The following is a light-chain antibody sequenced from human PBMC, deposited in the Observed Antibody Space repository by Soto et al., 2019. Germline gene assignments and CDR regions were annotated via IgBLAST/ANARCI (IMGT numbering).Light chain of an antibody. Sequence: QSALTQPPSASGSPGQSGTISCTGTSSDVGGYNYVSWYQQHPGKAPKLIIYDVSKRPSGVPDRFSGSKSGNTASLTVSGLQTEDEADYYCSSYAGSKNLIFGGGTKLTVL. CDR3: SSYAGSKNLI. CDR2: DVS. CDR1: SSDVGGYNY. V-gene: IGLV2-8*01. J-gene: IGLJ2*01.